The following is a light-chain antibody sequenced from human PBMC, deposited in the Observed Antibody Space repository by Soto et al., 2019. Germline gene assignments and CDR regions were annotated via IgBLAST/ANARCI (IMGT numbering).Light chain of an antibody. Sequence: EIVMTQSPATLSVSPGEGATLSCRASQSVSSNLAWYQQKPGQAPRLLVFGASTSATGIPARFSGSGSGAEFSRTISALQSGDCAIYYCQQYSNWPLTFGGGTKVGIK. CDR2: GAS. V-gene: IGKV3-15*01. CDR3: QQYSNWPLT. J-gene: IGKJ4*01. CDR1: QSVSSN.